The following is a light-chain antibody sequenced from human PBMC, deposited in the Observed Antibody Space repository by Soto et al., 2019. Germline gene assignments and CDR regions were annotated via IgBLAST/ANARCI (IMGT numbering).Light chain of an antibody. V-gene: IGLV2-11*01. CDR1: NSDVGGYNY. J-gene: IGLJ1*01. CDR3: CSYAGGYTYV. Sequence: QSALTQPRSVSGSPGQSVTISCTGTNSDVGGYNYVSWYQHHPGKAPKLMIYDVSKRPSGVIDRFSGSKSGNTASLTISGRQDEDEADYYCCSYAGGYTYVFGTGTKLTVL. CDR2: DVS.